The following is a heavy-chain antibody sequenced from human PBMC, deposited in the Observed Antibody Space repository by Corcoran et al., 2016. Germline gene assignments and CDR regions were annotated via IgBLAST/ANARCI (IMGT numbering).Heavy chain of an antibody. D-gene: IGHD3-22*01. J-gene: IGHJ4*02. CDR1: GYSFTSYW. CDR3: ARRGYYDSSGYYSGHFDY. Sequence: EVQLVQSGAEVKKPGESLKISCKGSGYSFTSYWIGWVRQMPGKGLEWMGIIYPGDSDTRYSTSFQGQVTIPADKSISTAYLQWSSLKASDTAMYYCARRGYYDSSGYYSGHFDYWGQGTLVTVSS. CDR2: IYPGDSDT. V-gene: IGHV5-51*01.